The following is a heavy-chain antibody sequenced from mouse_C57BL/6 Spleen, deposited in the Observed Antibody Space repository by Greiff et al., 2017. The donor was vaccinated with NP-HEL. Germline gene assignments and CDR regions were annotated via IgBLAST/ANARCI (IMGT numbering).Heavy chain of an antibody. CDR2: IHPNSGST. CDR1: GYTFTSYW. J-gene: IGHJ4*01. Sequence: VQLQQPGAELVKPGASVKLSCKASGYTFTSYWMHWVKQRPGQGLEWIGMIHPNSGSTNYNEKFKSKATLTVDKSSSTAYMQLSSLTSEDSAVYYCARADDRYAMDYWGQGTSVTVSS. CDR3: ARADDRYAMDY. V-gene: IGHV1-64*01.